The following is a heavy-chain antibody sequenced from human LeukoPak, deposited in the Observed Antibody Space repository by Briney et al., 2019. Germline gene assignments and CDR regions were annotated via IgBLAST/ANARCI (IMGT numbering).Heavy chain of an antibody. CDR3: ARRGYYYDSSGYYPGYYYYYMDV. Sequence: WASVKVSCKASGYTFIRNGISWVRQAPGQGLEWMGWISPYNENRKYLQKLQGRVTLSTDTSTSTAYMELRSLTSDDTAVYYCARRGYYYDSSGYYPGYYYYYMDVWGKGTTVTVSS. V-gene: IGHV1-18*01. D-gene: IGHD3-22*01. J-gene: IGHJ6*03. CDR2: ISPYNENR. CDR1: GYTFIRNG.